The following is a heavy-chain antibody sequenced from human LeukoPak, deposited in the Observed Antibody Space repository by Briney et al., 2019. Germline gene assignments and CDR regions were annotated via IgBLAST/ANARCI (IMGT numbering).Heavy chain of an antibody. CDR1: GGSFSGYY. V-gene: IGHV4-34*01. D-gene: IGHD2-21*02. CDR2: INHSGST. CDR3: ARGWGPAYCGGDCHRHFDY. J-gene: IGHJ4*02. Sequence: PSETLSLTCAVYGGSFSGYYWSWIRQSPGKGLEWIGEINHSGSTNYNPSLKSRVSLSVDTSKNLFSLTQNSMTAADTAVYYCARGWGPAYCGGDCHRHFDYWGQGTLVTVSS.